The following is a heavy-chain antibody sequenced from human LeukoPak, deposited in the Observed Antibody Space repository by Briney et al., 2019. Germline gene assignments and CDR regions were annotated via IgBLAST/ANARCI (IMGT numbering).Heavy chain of an antibody. CDR3: ATPEKQWHIFDY. D-gene: IGHD6-19*01. J-gene: IGHJ4*02. Sequence: RSGGSLRLSCAASGFTFSSYAMHWVRQAPGKGLEWVAVISFDGSNKYYADSVKGRFTISRDNSKNTLYLQMNSLRAEDTAVYYCATPEKQWHIFDYWGQGTLVTVSS. CDR1: GFTFSSYA. V-gene: IGHV3-30*04. CDR2: ISFDGSNK.